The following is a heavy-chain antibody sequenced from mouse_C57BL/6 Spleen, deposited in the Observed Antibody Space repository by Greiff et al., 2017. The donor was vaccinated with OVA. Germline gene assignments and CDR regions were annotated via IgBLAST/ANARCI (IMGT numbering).Heavy chain of an antibody. Sequence: EVKLMQPGADLVKPGGSLKLSCAASGFTFSSYGMSWVRQTPDKRLEWVETISSGGSYTYYPDSVKGRFTISRDNAKNTLYLQLSSLKSEDTAMYYCAKQGGNDDWGQGTTLTVSS. CDR3: AKQGGNDD. D-gene: IGHD2-1*01. CDR1: GFTFSSYG. CDR2: ISSGGSYT. J-gene: IGHJ2*01. V-gene: IGHV5-6*01.